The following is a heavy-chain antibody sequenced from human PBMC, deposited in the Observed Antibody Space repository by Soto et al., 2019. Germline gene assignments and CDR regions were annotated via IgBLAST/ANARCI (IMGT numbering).Heavy chain of an antibody. Sequence: GGSLRLSCAASGFTFSSYSMNWVRQAPGKGLEWVSYISNSSSTIYYADSVKGRFTISRGNAKDSLYLQMNSLRAEDTAVYYCARGRGWLFDIWGPGTQVTVSS. D-gene: IGHD6-19*01. V-gene: IGHV3-48*04. CDR3: ARGRGWLFDI. CDR2: ISNSSSTI. CDR1: GFTFSSYS. J-gene: IGHJ4*02.